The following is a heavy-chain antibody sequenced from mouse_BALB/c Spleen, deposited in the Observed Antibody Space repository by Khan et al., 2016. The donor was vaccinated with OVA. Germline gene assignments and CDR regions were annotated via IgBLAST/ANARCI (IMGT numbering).Heavy chain of an antibody. V-gene: IGHV5-17*02. Sequence: EVELVESGGGLVQTGGSRKLSCAASGFTFSGFGMHWVRQAPEKGLEWVAYISSGSNTIYYADTVKGRFTISRDNSKNTLFLQMNSLRSEDTAMYYCARTGYYDFDYWGQGTTLTVSS. J-gene: IGHJ2*01. CDR2: ISSGSNTI. D-gene: IGHD2-3*01. CDR3: ARTGYYDFDY. CDR1: GFTFSGFG.